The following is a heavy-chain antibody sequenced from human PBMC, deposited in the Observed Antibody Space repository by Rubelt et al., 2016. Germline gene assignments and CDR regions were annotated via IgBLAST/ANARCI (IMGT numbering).Heavy chain of an antibody. CDR2: IYYSGST. CDR3: ASLILEPQTYFDY. V-gene: IGHV4-39*07. J-gene: IGHJ4*02. Sequence: QLQLQESGPGLVKPSETLSLTCTVSGGSISSSSYYWGWIRQPPGKGLEWIGSIYYSGSTYYNPSLKSRVTISVDTSKNQFSLKLSSVTAADTAVYYCASLILEPQTYFDYWGQGTLVTVSS. D-gene: IGHD1-1*01. CDR1: GGSISSSSYY.